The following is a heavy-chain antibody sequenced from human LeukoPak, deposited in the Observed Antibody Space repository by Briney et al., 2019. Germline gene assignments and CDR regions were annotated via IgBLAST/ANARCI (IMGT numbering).Heavy chain of an antibody. CDR1: GFTVSSNY. V-gene: IGHV3-53*01. J-gene: IGHJ4*02. CDR3: ARAPDGSGSYYNFDY. CDR2: IYSGGST. Sequence: PGGSLRLSCAASGFTVSSNYMSWVRQAPGKGLEWVSVIYSGGSTYYADSVKGRFTISRDNSKNTLYLQMNSLRAEDTAVYYCARAPDGSGSYYNFDYWGQGTLVTVSS. D-gene: IGHD3-10*01.